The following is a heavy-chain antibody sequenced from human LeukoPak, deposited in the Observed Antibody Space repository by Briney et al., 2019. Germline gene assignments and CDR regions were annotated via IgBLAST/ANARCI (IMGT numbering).Heavy chain of an antibody. D-gene: IGHD6-6*01. Sequence: GGSLRLSCTAWIFTFSHYEMNWLRQVPGKGLEWVANMDPSGSQKRYVDSVKGRFTISKDNSGTSFYLEMNSLTPDDTAIYPCSLWASQNTWGQRTLVTVSS. V-gene: IGHV3-7*01. CDR1: IFTFSHYE. J-gene: IGHJ4*02. CDR2: MDPSGSQK. CDR3: SLWASQNT.